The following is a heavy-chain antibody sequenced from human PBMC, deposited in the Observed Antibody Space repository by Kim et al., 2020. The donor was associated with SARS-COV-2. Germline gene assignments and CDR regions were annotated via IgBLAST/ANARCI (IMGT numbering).Heavy chain of an antibody. V-gene: IGHV3-74*01. J-gene: IGHJ4*02. CDR3: MRLLEPTAATGY. Sequence: GGSLRLSCAASGLTLSTSWMHWVRQAPGKGLVWVSRISSDGSTTNYADSVKGRFTISRDNAKNTLYLQMNSLTAEDTAVYYCMRLLEPTAATGYWGQGTLVTVSS. D-gene: IGHD6-13*01. CDR2: ISSDGSTT. CDR1: GLTLSTSW.